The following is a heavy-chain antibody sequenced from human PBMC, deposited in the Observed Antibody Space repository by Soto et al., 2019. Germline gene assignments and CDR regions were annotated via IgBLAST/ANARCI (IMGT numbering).Heavy chain of an antibody. J-gene: IGHJ3*02. CDR2: ISAYTGNT. CDR1: GYTFTSYG. D-gene: IGHD6-19*01. CDR3: AGVNSGVCSDPFDI. Sequence: GASVKVYCSASGYTFTSYGIRWARQAPGQGLEWMGWISAYTGNTKYAQKLQGRVTMTTDTSTSTAYMELRSLRSDDTAVYYCAGVNSGVCSDPFDIRGQGT. V-gene: IGHV1-18*01.